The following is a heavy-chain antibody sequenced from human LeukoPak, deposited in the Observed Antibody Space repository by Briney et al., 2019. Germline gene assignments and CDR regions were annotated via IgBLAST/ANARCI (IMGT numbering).Heavy chain of an antibody. D-gene: IGHD6-19*01. J-gene: IGHJ6*02. CDR1: GGSISSYY. Sequence: SETLSLTCTVSGGSISSYYWSWIRQPPGKGLEWIGEINHSGSTNYNPSLKSRVTISVDTSKNQFSLKLSSVTAADTAVYYCEYSSGDYYGMDVWGQGTTVTVSS. CDR3: EYSSGDYYGMDV. CDR2: INHSGST. V-gene: IGHV4-34*01.